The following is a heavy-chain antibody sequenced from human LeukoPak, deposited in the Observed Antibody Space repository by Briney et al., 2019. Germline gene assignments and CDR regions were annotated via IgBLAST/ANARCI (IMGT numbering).Heavy chain of an antibody. CDR1: GYTFTSYG. V-gene: IGHV1-18*04. Sequence: ASVKVSCKASGYTFTSYGISWVRQAPGQGLEWMGWISAYNGNTNYAQKLQGRVTMTTDTSTSTAYMELRSLRSDDTAVYYCARIKTPRYCSSTSCESSYFDYWGQGTLVTVSS. J-gene: IGHJ4*02. CDR2: ISAYNGNT. CDR3: ARIKTPRYCSSTSCESSYFDY. D-gene: IGHD2-2*01.